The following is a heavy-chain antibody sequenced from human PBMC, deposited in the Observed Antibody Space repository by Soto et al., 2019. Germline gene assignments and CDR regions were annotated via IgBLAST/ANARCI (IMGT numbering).Heavy chain of an antibody. CDR2: IYPGDSDT. V-gene: IGHV5-51*01. CDR1: GYSFTSYW. CDR3: ARSPHCGGDCYTTYYYYGMDV. Sequence: GESLKISCKGSGYSFTSYWIGWVRQMPGKGLEWMGIIYPGDSDTRYSPSFQGQVTISADKSISTAYLQWSSLKASDTAMYYCARSPHCGGDCYTTYYYYGMDVWGQGTTVTVSS. D-gene: IGHD2-21*02. J-gene: IGHJ6*02.